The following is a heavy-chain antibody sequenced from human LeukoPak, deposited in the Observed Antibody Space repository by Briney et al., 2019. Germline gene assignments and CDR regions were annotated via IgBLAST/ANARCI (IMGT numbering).Heavy chain of an antibody. Sequence: GGSLRLSCAASGFTFSRYTMNWVRQAPGKGLEWVSHISTSGSAMYYADSVKGRFTISRDNSKNTLYLQMNSLRAEDTAVYYCAKDTVFWSGYPDAFDIWGQGTMVTVSS. CDR2: ISTSGSAM. CDR1: GFTFSRYT. D-gene: IGHD3-3*01. V-gene: IGHV3-48*01. J-gene: IGHJ3*02. CDR3: AKDTVFWSGYPDAFDI.